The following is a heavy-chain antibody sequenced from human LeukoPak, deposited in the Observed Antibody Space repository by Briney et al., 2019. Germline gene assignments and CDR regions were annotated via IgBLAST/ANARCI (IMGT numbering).Heavy chain of an antibody. J-gene: IGHJ6*02. CDR3: ARNSGNSYFYYAMDV. CDR2: ISAYNDDT. D-gene: IGHD3-10*01. Sequence: ASVKVSCKASGCTFTSYGISWVRQAPGQGLEWMGWISAYNDDTIYAQKFQGRVTMTTDTSTSTAYMELRSLRSDDTAVYYCARNSGNSYFYYAMDVWGQGTTVTVSS. CDR1: GCTFTSYG. V-gene: IGHV1-18*01.